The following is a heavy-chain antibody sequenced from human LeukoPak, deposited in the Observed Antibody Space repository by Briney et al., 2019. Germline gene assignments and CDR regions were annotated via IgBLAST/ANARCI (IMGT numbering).Heavy chain of an antibody. V-gene: IGHV3-33*01. CDR2: IWYDGSNK. Sequence: PGRSLRLSCAASGFTFNTHGMHWGRQAPGKGLEWVAVIWYDGSNKYYADSVKGRFTISRDNSKNTMYLQMNSLRVEDTAVYYCARLSGSYFDYWGPGTLVTVSS. CDR3: ARLSGSYFDY. J-gene: IGHJ4*02. D-gene: IGHD1-26*01. CDR1: GFTFNTHG.